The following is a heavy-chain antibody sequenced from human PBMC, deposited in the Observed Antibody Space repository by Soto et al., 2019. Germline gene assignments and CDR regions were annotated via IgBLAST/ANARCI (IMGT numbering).Heavy chain of an antibody. J-gene: IGHJ6*02. V-gene: IGHV1-69*06. D-gene: IGHD3-10*01. CDR3: ASFGWFGELLHYYYGMDV. Sequence: SVKVSCKASGGTFSSYAISWVRQAPGQGLEWMGGIIPIFGTANYAQKFQGRVTITADKSTSTAYMELSSLRSEDTAVYYCASFGWFGELLHYYYGMDVWGQGTTVTVSS. CDR1: GGTFSSYA. CDR2: IIPIFGTA.